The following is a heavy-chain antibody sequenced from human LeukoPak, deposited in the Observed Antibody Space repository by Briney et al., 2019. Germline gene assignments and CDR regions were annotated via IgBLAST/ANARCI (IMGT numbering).Heavy chain of an antibody. Sequence: PGGSLRLSCAASGFTFSSYGMHWVRQAPGKGLEWVAFIRYDGSNKYYADSVKGRFTISRDNSKNTLYLQMNGLRAEDTAVYYCAKWSVLADRPRENWFDPWGQGTLVTVSS. J-gene: IGHJ5*02. CDR1: GFTFSSYG. CDR2: IRYDGSNK. D-gene: IGHD2-15*01. CDR3: AKWSVLADRPRENWFDP. V-gene: IGHV3-30*02.